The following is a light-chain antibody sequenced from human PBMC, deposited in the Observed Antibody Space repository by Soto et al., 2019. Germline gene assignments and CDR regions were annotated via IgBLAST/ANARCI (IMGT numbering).Light chain of an antibody. CDR1: QSVNSNY. Sequence: EIVLTQSPGTLSLSPGDRATLSCRASQSVNSNYLAWYQRKPGQAPRLLIYGASNMATDIPYRFSASGSGTDFTLTITRLDAEDFAVYYCQQYDSTPPTVGQGTKVEVK. J-gene: IGKJ1*01. V-gene: IGKV3-20*01. CDR3: QQYDSTPPT. CDR2: GAS.